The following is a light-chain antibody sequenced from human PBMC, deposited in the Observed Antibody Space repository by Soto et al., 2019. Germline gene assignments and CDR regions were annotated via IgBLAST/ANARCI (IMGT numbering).Light chain of an antibody. CDR1: QIIDSS. CDR2: YAS. Sequence: EVVLTQSPDTLSVSPGERATLSCRASQIIDSSLAWYQQKPGQAPRLLIYYASTRATGIPARFSGGGSGTDFTLTISSLQSEDFAVYYCQQYGSSPVTFGQGTKVEVK. CDR3: QQYGSSPVT. J-gene: IGKJ1*01. V-gene: IGKV3-15*01.